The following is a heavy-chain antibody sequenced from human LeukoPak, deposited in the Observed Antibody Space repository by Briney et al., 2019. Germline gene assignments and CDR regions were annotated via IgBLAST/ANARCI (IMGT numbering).Heavy chain of an antibody. CDR1: GGSFSGYY. V-gene: IGHV4-34*01. D-gene: IGHD6-13*01. Sequence: PSETLSLTCAVYGGSFSGYYWSWIRQPPGKGLEWIGEINHSGNTNSNPSLKSRVTMSVDTSKNQFSLKLSSLTAADTAVYYCARVTGYRIEDYFDYWGQGTLVTVSS. CDR3: ARVTGYRIEDYFDY. CDR2: INHSGNT. J-gene: IGHJ4*02.